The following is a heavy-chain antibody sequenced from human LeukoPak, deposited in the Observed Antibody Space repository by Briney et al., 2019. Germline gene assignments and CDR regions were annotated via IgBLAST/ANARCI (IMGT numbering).Heavy chain of an antibody. D-gene: IGHD2-2*01. CDR1: GGSISSSSYY. CDR2: IYYSGST. CDR3: ASYIVVVPAASGPLDY. V-gene: IGHV4-39*01. J-gene: IGHJ4*02. Sequence: SQTLSLTCTVSGGSISSSSYYWGWIRQPPGKGLEWIGSIYYSGSTYYNPSLKSRVTISVDTSKNQFSLKLSSVTAADTAVYYCASYIVVVPAASGPLDYWGQGTLVTVSS.